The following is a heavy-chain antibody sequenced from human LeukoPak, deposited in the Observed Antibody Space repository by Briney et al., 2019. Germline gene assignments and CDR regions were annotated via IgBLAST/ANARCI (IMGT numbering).Heavy chain of an antibody. CDR2: ISYDGSNK. CDR3: AREELGTFDY. D-gene: IGHD7-27*01. V-gene: IGHV3-30-3*01. Sequence: PTGGSLRLSCAASGFTFSSYAMHWVRQAPGKGLEWVAVISYDGSNKYYADSVKGRFTISRDNSKNTLYLQMNSLRAEDTAVYYCAREELGTFDYWGQGTLVTVSS. J-gene: IGHJ4*02. CDR1: GFTFSSYA.